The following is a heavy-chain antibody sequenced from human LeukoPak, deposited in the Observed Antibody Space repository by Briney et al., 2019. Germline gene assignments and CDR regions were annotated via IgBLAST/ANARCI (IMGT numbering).Heavy chain of an antibody. CDR3: ARTHYDFWSGYQGYFDY. CDR1: GYSFSNSW. CDR2: IYPGDSDT. J-gene: IGHJ4*02. Sequence: GESLKISCKGSGYSFSNSWIGWVRQMPGKGLEWMGIIYPGDSDTRYSPSFQGQVTISADKSISTAYLQWNSLKASDTAMYYCARTHYDFWSGYQGYFDYWGQGTLVTVSS. V-gene: IGHV5-51*01. D-gene: IGHD3-3*01.